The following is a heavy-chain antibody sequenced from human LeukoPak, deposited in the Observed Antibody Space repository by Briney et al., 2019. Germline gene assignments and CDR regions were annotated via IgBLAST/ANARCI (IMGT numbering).Heavy chain of an antibody. CDR3: ARGAGTATTNHYYYGMDV. D-gene: IGHD1-7*01. V-gene: IGHV1-69*13. CDR1: GGSLSSSV. J-gene: IGHJ6*02. CDR2: IIPVFGTI. Sequence: ASVKVSCKATGGSLSSSVIIWVRQAPGQGLEWMGGIIPVFGTIKYAQKFQGRVTITADESTSTAYMELSSLRSEDTAVYYCARGAGTATTNHYYYGMDVWGRGTTVTVSS.